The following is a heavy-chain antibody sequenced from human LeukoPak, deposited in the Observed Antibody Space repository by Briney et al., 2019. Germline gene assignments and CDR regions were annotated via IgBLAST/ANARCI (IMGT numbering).Heavy chain of an antibody. Sequence: PGGSLRLSCAASGFTFSSYAMSWVRQAPGKGLEWVSAISGSGGSTYYADSVKGRFTISRDNSKNTLYLQMNRLRAEDTAVYYCAKDRYCSGGSCYVNRFDPWGQGTLVAVSS. J-gene: IGHJ5*02. CDR2: ISGSGGST. CDR3: AKDRYCSGGSCYVNRFDP. D-gene: IGHD2-15*01. V-gene: IGHV3-23*01. CDR1: GFTFSSYA.